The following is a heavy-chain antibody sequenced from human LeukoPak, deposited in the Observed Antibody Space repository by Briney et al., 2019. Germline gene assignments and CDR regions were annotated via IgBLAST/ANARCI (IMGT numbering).Heavy chain of an antibody. CDR3: AKEGNTNDFDY. J-gene: IGHJ4*02. CDR1: GFTFSRYS. D-gene: IGHD2-2*01. CDR2: ISPDSNYI. Sequence: GGSLRLSCAASGFTFSRYSMSWVRQAPGKGLEWVSAISPDSNYIYYADSVEGRFTISRDNSKNTLYLQMNSLRAEDTAVYYCAKEGNTNDFDYWGQGTLVTVSS. V-gene: IGHV3-21*01.